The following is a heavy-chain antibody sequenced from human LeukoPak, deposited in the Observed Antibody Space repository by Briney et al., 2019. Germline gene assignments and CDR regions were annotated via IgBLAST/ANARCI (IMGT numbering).Heavy chain of an antibody. V-gene: IGHV1-8*03. D-gene: IGHD3-3*01. CDR2: MNPNSGNT. CDR1: GYTFTSYY. CDR3: ASDPITIFGVADDY. J-gene: IGHJ4*02. Sequence: ASVKVSCKASGYTFTSYYMYWVRQSPGQGLEWMGWMNPNSGNTGYAQKFQGRVTITRDTSINTAYMELSSLRAEDTAVYYCASDPITIFGVADDYWGQGTLVTVSS.